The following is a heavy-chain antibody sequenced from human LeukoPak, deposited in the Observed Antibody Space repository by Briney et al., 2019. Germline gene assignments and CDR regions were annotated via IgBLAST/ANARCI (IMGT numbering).Heavy chain of an antibody. J-gene: IGHJ4*02. Sequence: PGGSLRLSCAASGFTFSSYATHWVRQAPGKGLEWVAVISYDGSNKYYADSVKGRFTISRDNSKNTLHLQMNSLRTEDTAVYYCARVKGGIAAAGNYFDYWGQGTLVTVSS. CDR1: GFTFSSYA. CDR3: ARVKGGIAAAGNYFDY. V-gene: IGHV3-30-3*01. CDR2: ISYDGSNK. D-gene: IGHD6-13*01.